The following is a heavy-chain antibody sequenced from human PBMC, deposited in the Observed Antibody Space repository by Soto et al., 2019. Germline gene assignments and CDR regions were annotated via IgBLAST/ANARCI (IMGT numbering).Heavy chain of an antibody. CDR3: ARSSFDY. CDR2: ITSGSSYI. J-gene: IGHJ4*02. CDR1: GFTFSGYT. V-gene: IGHV3-21*01. Sequence: AGTALRLSCAASGFTFSGYTMNWVRQAPGKGLEWVSSITSGSSYIYYADSVKGRFTISRDNAKNSLYLQINSLRAEDTAMYYCARSSFDYWGQGTLVTASS.